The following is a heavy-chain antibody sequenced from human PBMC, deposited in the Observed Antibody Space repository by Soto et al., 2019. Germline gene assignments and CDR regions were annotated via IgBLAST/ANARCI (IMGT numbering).Heavy chain of an antibody. Sequence: QVHLRESGPGLVKPSEPRSLTCDVSGGSIRTVDYYWSWLRQSPGKGLEWLAYIYYSGRVYYNPYLRTRLTLSRDNSKNQFSLRRSSVAAPDSAVYFCARAPPTVYLSGHGSYYFYFWGPGTQVTVSS. V-gene: IGHV4-30-4*01. CDR3: ARAPPTVYLSGHGSYYFYF. CDR1: GGSIRTVDYY. J-gene: IGHJ4*02. CDR2: IYYSGRV. D-gene: IGHD2-15*01.